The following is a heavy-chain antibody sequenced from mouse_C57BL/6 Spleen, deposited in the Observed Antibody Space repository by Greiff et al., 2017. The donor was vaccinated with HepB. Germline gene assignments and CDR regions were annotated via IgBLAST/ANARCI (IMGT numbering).Heavy chain of an antibody. J-gene: IGHJ4*01. Sequence: DVHLVESGGGLVQPKGSLKLSCAASGFSFNTYAMNWVRQAPGKGLEWVARIRSKSNNYATYYADSVKDRFTISRDDSESMLYLQMNNLKTEDTAMYYCVRHSDYVYAMDYWGQGTSVTVSS. CDR3: VRHSDYVYAMDY. V-gene: IGHV10-1*01. CDR2: IRSKSNNYAT. D-gene: IGHD2-4*01. CDR1: GFSFNTYA.